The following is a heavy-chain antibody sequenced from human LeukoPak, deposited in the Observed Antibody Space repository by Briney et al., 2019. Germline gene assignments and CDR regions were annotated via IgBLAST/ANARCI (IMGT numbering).Heavy chain of an antibody. D-gene: IGHD6-19*01. CDR2: IYYSGST. V-gene: IGHV4-59*01. CDR3: ARSRGSIAVAGPTGWFDP. Sequence: SETLSLTCTVSGGSISSYYWSWIRQPPGNGLEWIGYIYYSGSTNYNPSLKSRVTISVDTSKNQFSLKLSSVTAADTAVYYCARSRGSIAVAGPTGWFDPWGQGTLVTVSS. J-gene: IGHJ5*02. CDR1: GGSISSYY.